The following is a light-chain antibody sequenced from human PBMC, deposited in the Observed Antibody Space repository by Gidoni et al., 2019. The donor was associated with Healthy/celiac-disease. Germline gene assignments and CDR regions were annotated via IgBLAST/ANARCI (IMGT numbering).Light chain of an antibody. CDR1: QSVSSSY. CDR3: QQYGSSPGT. Sequence: EIVLTQSPGTLSLSPGERATLSCRASQSVSSSYLACYQQKPGPAPRLLIYGASSRATGIPDRFSSSGSGTDFTLTISRLEPEDFAVYYCQQYGSSPGTFGQGTKVEIK. J-gene: IGKJ1*01. V-gene: IGKV3-20*01. CDR2: GAS.